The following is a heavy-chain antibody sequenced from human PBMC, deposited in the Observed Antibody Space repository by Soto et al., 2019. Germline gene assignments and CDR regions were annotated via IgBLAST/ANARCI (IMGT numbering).Heavy chain of an antibody. Sequence: QVVQSGAEVKKPGSSVKVSCKASGGTFNRQAFSWVRQAPGQGLEWMGGFIPIFGTTDYSQKFQGRVNITADEAARTAYRELSSLTSDDTAVYYCARVDSSMFEGGEWFDPWGQGTLVTVSS. CDR2: FIPIFGTT. D-gene: IGHD3-10*02. CDR1: GGTFNRQA. CDR3: ARVDSSMFEGGEWFDP. V-gene: IGHV1-69*12. J-gene: IGHJ5*02.